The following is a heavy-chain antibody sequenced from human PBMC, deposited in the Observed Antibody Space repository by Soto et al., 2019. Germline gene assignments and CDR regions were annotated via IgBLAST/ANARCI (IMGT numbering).Heavy chain of an antibody. J-gene: IGHJ6*02. Sequence: ASVKVSCKASGGTFSSYAISWVRQAPGQGLEWMGGITPIFGTANYAQKFQGRVTITADESTSTAYMELSSLRSEDTAVYYCASRHGYSYGWDYYYGMDVWGQGTTVTVSS. CDR3: ASRHGYSYGWDYYYGMDV. D-gene: IGHD5-18*01. V-gene: IGHV1-69*13. CDR1: GGTFSSYA. CDR2: ITPIFGTA.